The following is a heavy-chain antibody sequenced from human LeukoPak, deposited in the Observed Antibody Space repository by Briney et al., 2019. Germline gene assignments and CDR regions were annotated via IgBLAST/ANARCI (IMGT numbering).Heavy chain of an antibody. J-gene: IGHJ6*03. CDR1: GGTFSNYA. Sequence: GASVKVSCKASGGTFSNYAISWVRQAPGQGLEWMGGIIPIFGTRNYAQKFQGRVTVTADESTSTAYMELRSLRSDDTAVYYCARGRRPFRYCSSTSCHNMDVWGKGTTVTVSS. D-gene: IGHD2-2*01. CDR2: IIPIFGTR. V-gene: IGHV1-69*01. CDR3: ARGRRPFRYCSSTSCHNMDV.